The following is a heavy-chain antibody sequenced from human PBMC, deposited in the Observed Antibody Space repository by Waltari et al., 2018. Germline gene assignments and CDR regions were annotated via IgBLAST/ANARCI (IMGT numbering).Heavy chain of an antibody. CDR1: GSSISRGYY. CDR3: ARHESSSSNFDY. Sequence: QVQLQESGPGLVKLSETLSLTCAVSGSSISRGYYWGWIRRLPGKGLEWIGSIYHSGGTYDNPSLKSRVTISVDTSKNQFSLKLSSVTAADTSVYDCARHESSSSNFDYWGQGTLVTVSS. V-gene: IGHV4-38-2*01. CDR2: IYHSGGT. D-gene: IGHD6-6*01. J-gene: IGHJ4*02.